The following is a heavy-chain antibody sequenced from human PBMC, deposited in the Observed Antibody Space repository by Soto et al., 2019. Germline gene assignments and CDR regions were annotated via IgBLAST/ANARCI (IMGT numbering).Heavy chain of an antibody. D-gene: IGHD1-1*01. Sequence: QVQLMQSGNEVKKPGASVTVSCKASGYTFANYGISWVRQDPGQGLEWLGWISGNNGATNFAQKVQDRITMTLDTSTGVASLTLRSLRSDDTAIYYCVRDLKYLRVTGNWFDSWGQGTLVTVSS. J-gene: IGHJ5*01. V-gene: IGHV1-18*04. CDR3: VRDLKYLRVTGNWFDS. CDR2: ISGNNGAT. CDR1: GYTFANYG.